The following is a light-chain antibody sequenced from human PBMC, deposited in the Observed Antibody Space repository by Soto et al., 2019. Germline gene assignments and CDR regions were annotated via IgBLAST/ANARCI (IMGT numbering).Light chain of an antibody. V-gene: IGLV2-14*03. CDR3: SSYSKTSPVI. CDR1: SSDVGGYGY. CDR2: DVS. Sequence: QSVLTQPASMSGSPGQSITISCTGTSSDVGGYGYVSWYQQHPGKPPKLMIYDVSDRPSGVSNRFSGSKSGNTASLTISGLQAEDDADYYCSSYSKTSPVIFGGWTKLTVL. J-gene: IGLJ2*01.